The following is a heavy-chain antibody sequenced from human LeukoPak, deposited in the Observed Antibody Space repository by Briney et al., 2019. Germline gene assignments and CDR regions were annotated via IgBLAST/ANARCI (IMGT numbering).Heavy chain of an antibody. V-gene: IGHV3-23*01. CDR1: GFTFNNYA. CDR2: ISGSGGGT. CDR3: AKDLDSGTYRGLYMDV. D-gene: IGHD1-26*01. Sequence: GGSLRLSCAASGFTFNNYAMSWVRQAPGKGLEWVSTISGSGGGTYYADSVKGRFTISRDNSRNTLYLQMNSLRAEDTAVYYCAKDLDSGTYRGLYMDVWGKGTTVTVSS. J-gene: IGHJ6*03.